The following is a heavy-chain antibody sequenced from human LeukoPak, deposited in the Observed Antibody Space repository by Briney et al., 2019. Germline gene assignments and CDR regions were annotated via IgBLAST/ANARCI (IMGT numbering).Heavy chain of an antibody. CDR1: GDSISSSSYY. Sequence: PSETLSLTCTVSGDSISSSSYYWVWIRQPPGKGLEWIGYIYYNGTTDYNPSLKSRVTISVDTSKNQFSLKLSSVTAADTAVYYCARSGGRDGYNYPDAFDIWGQGTMVTVSS. CDR3: ARSGGRDGYNYPDAFDI. V-gene: IGHV4-61*05. J-gene: IGHJ3*02. CDR2: IYYNGTT. D-gene: IGHD5-24*01.